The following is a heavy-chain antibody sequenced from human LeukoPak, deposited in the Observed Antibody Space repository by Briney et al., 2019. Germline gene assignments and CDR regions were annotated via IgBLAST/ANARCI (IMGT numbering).Heavy chain of an antibody. V-gene: IGHV1-2*06. D-gene: IGHD3-22*01. CDR1: GYTFTGYY. CDR2: INPNSGGT. Sequence: ASVKVSCKASGYTFTGYYMHWVRQAPGQGLEWMGRINPNSGGTNYAQKFQGRVTMTRDTSISTAYMELSRLGSDDTAVYYCARPREYYYDSSGYYSRAEYFQHWGQGTLVTVSS. CDR3: ARPREYYYDSSGYYSRAEYFQH. J-gene: IGHJ1*01.